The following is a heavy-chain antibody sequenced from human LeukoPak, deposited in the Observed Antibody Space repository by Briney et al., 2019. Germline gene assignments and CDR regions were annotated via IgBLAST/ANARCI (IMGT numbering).Heavy chain of an antibody. D-gene: IGHD5-18*01. Sequence: GGSLRLSCAASGFTFSNYAIHWVRQAPGKGLEWVAVISHDGSNKYYADSVKGRFTISRDNSKNTLYLQMNSLRTEDTAVYYCARHLSGIAGYTYGRGIDYWGQGTLVTVSS. CDR2: ISHDGSNK. V-gene: IGHV3-30*04. CDR3: ARHLSGIAGYTYGRGIDY. CDR1: GFTFSNYA. J-gene: IGHJ4*02.